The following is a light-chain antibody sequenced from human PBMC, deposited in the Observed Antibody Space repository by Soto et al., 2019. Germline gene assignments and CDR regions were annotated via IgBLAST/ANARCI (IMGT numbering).Light chain of an antibody. Sequence: QSVLTQPPSVSGAPGQRVTNSCTGSSSNSGAGYDVHWYQQLPGAAPKLLIHRNNNRPSGVPDRFSGSKSGASASLAITGLQAEDEADYYCQSYDSSLSGSVFGGGTKLTVL. J-gene: IGLJ2*01. CDR1: SSNSGAGYD. CDR2: RNN. V-gene: IGLV1-40*01. CDR3: QSYDSSLSGSV.